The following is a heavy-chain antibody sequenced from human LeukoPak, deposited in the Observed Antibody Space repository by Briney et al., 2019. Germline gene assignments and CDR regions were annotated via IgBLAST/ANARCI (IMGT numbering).Heavy chain of an antibody. CDR3: ARGLQETLAWLRAFSAFDI. J-gene: IGHJ3*02. CDR1: GYTFTSYG. D-gene: IGHD5-24*01. CDR2: ISAYNGNT. Sequence: ASVKVSCKASGYTFTSYGISWVRQAPGQGLEWMGWISAYNGNTNYAQKLQGRVTMTTDTSTSTAYMELRSLRSDDTAVYYCARGLQETLAWLRAFSAFDIWGQGTMATVSS. V-gene: IGHV1-18*01.